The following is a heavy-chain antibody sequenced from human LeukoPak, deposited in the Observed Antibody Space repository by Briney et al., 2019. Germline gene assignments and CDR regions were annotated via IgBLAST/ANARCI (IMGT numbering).Heavy chain of an antibody. D-gene: IGHD1-7*01. Sequence: PGGSLRLSCAASGLTFSSYEMNRVRQAPGKGLEWVSYISTSGNTRYYADSVKGRFTISRDNAKNSLYLQMNSLRVEDTAVYYCARELSGTTSYYFDYWGQGTLVTVSS. CDR1: GLTFSSYE. V-gene: IGHV3-48*03. J-gene: IGHJ4*02. CDR2: ISTSGNTR. CDR3: ARELSGTTSYYFDY.